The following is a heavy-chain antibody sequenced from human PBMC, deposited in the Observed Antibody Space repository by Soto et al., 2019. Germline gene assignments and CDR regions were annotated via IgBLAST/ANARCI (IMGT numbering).Heavy chain of an antibody. CDR1: GGSISSGDYY. D-gene: IGHD2-15*01. Sequence: SETLSLTCTVSGGSISSGDYYWSWIRQPPGKGLEWIGYIYYSGSTYYNPSLKSRVTISVDTSKNQFSLKLSSVTAADTAVYYCARAILTANWFDPWGQGTLVTVSS. V-gene: IGHV4-30-4*01. J-gene: IGHJ5*02. CDR2: IYYSGST. CDR3: ARAILTANWFDP.